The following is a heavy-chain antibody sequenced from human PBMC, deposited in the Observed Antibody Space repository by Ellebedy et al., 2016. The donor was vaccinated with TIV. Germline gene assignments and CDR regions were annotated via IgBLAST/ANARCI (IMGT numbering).Heavy chain of an antibody. D-gene: IGHD2-2*01. J-gene: IGHJ6*02. Sequence: PGGSLRLSCAASGFTFADFAMHWVRQVPGKGLEWVSVITRDGTSTYYADSVKGRFTITRDNRKNSLSLQMNSLRREDTAFYYCAKDQIGETSRNPLYGMDVWGPGTTVTVSS. CDR1: GFTFADFA. CDR3: AKDQIGETSRNPLYGMDV. CDR2: ITRDGTST. V-gene: IGHV3-43*02.